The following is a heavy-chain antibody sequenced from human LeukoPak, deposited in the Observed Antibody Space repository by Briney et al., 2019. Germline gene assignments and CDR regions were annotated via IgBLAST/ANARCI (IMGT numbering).Heavy chain of an antibody. J-gene: IGHJ3*02. Sequence: GGSLRLSCAASGFTFSSYWMSWVRQAPGKGLEWVANIKQDGSEKYYVDSVKGRFTISRDNAKNSLYLQMNSLRAEDTAVYYCAREQERWLQSDAFDIWGQGTMATVSS. D-gene: IGHD5-24*01. CDR2: IKQDGSEK. V-gene: IGHV3-7*01. CDR3: AREQERWLQSDAFDI. CDR1: GFTFSSYW.